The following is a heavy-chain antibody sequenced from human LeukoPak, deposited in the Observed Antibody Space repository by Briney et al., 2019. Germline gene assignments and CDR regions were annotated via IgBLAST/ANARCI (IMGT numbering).Heavy chain of an antibody. CDR2: IYYTGST. CDR3: ARDQGYDFWSGYFAYDH. Sequence: SETLSLTCTVSGGSISNYYWSWIRQAPGRGLEWIGYIYYTGSTKYNPSLKSRATISVDTSNNQLSLKLRSVTAADTAIYYCARDQGYDFWSGYFAYDHWGQGTLVTVSS. D-gene: IGHD3-3*01. J-gene: IGHJ4*02. CDR1: GGSISNYY. V-gene: IGHV4-59*01.